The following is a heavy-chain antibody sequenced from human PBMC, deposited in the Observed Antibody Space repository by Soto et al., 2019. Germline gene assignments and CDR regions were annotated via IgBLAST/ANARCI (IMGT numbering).Heavy chain of an antibody. D-gene: IGHD3-22*01. CDR2: IYYSGST. Sequence: SETLSLTCTVSGGSISSGGYYWSWIRQHPGKGLEWIGYIYYSGSTYYNPSLKSRVTISVDTSKNQFSLKLSSVTAADTAVYYCARGPLYDSSGPNWGQGTLVTVSS. J-gene: IGHJ4*02. CDR1: GGSISSGGYY. CDR3: ARGPLYDSSGPN. V-gene: IGHV4-31*03.